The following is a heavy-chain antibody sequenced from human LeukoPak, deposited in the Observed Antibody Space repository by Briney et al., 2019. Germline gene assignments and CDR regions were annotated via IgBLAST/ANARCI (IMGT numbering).Heavy chain of an antibody. CDR1: GYTFTTF. CDR2: INPNSGGT. D-gene: IGHD1-26*01. Sequence: GASVKVSCKASGYTFTTFIHWVRQAPGQGLERMGWINPNSGGTNFAQKFQGRVTMTRDTSIRTTYMEVSRLRSDDTAVYYCARNVVGPTPILEYWGQGTLVTVIS. CDR3: ARNVVGPTPILEY. J-gene: IGHJ4*02. V-gene: IGHV1-2*02.